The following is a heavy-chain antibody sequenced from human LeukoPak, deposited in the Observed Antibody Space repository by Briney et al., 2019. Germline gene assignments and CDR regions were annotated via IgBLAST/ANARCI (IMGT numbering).Heavy chain of an antibody. CDR3: AREWYSGSSEPFKRFDY. CDR2: INPSGGST. D-gene: IGHD1-26*01. J-gene: IGHJ4*02. V-gene: IGHV1-46*01. Sequence: GASVKVSCKASGYTFTTYYMHWVRQAPGQGLEWMGIINPSGGSTSYAQKFLGRVTMTRDTSTSTVYMELSSLRSEDTAVYYCAREWYSGSSEPFKRFDYWGQGTLVTVSS. CDR1: GYTFTTYY.